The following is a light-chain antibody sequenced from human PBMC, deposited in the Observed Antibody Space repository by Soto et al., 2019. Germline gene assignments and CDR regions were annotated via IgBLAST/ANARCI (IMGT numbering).Light chain of an antibody. CDR3: QQYNTFST. J-gene: IGKJ2*01. CDR1: QNVGDW. Sequence: DIRMNQSPSTVSASVGDRVTISCRASQNVGDWLAWYQQKPGKAPKVLIYKASTLETGVPSRFSGSGSGTEFTLTISSLQPDDFATYYCQQYNTFSTFGQGTKLEIK. CDR2: KAS. V-gene: IGKV1-5*03.